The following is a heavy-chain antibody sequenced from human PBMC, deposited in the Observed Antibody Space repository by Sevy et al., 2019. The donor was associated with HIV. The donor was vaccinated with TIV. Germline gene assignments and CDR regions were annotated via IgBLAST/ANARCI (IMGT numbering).Heavy chain of an antibody. CDR3: AKXRMGXDXLFSXLXX. CDR1: XXXXXXXA. J-gene: IGHJ4*02. D-gene: IGHD3-9*01. V-gene: IGHV3-23*01. Sequence: GXSLRLSCXAXXXXXXXXAXXXXRQAXXXXLEXXXXIXXGXGXXXXADSVKGRFTISRDNSKNTLYLQMNSLRAEDTAVYYCAKXRMGXDXLFSXLXXWGQGTLVTVSS. CDR2: IXXGXGXX.